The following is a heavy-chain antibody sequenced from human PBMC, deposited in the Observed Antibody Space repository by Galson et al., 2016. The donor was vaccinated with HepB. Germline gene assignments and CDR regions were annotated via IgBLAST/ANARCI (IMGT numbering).Heavy chain of an antibody. CDR3: ARARRGSGSYPGEIDSFDI. Sequence: SETLSLTCAVPDASITSRDWWNWVRQPPGKGLEWIGEVYHSGNTNYSPSLKSRVTISVDKSKNQFSLKLNSLTAADTAIYYCARARRGSGSYPGEIDSFDIWGQGTMVTVSS. V-gene: IGHV4-4*02. J-gene: IGHJ3*02. CDR2: VYHSGNT. D-gene: IGHD3-10*01. CDR1: DASITSRDW.